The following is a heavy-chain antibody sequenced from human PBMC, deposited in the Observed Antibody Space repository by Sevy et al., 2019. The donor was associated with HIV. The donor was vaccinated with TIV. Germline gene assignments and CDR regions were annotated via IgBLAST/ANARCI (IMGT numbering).Heavy chain of an antibody. CDR1: GFTFSSYW. D-gene: IGHD3-22*01. V-gene: IGHV3-7*01. CDR2: IKQDGSEK. Sequence: GGSLRLSCAASGFTFSSYWMSWVRQAPGKGLEWVANIKQDGSEKYYVDSVKGRFTISRDNAKNSLYLQMNSLRAEDTAVYYCAREKYYDSSGHYYVGLTHAFDIWGQGTMVAVSS. CDR3: AREKYYDSSGHYYVGLTHAFDI. J-gene: IGHJ3*02.